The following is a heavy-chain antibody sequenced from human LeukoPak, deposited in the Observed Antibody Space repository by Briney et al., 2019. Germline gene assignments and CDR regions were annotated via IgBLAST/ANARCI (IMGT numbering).Heavy chain of an antibody. J-gene: IGHJ6*03. CDR3: AKGGNYYGSGSYYYYYYYMDV. CDR1: GFTFSSYG. Sequence: GGSLRLSCAASGFTFSSYGMHWVRQAPGKGLEWVAFIRYDGSNKYYADSVKGRFTISRDNSKNTLYLQMNSLRAEDTAVYYCAKGGNYYGSGSYYYYYYYMDVWGKGTTVTISS. CDR2: IRYDGSNK. V-gene: IGHV3-30*02. D-gene: IGHD3-10*01.